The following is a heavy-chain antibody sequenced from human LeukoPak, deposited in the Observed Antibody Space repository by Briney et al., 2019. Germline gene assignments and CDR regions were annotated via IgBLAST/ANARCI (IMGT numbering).Heavy chain of an antibody. V-gene: IGHV4-59*08. CDR3: AGYCSGGSCYYRAFDI. CDR2: IYYSGST. Sequence: SETLSLTCTVSGGSISSYYWSWIRQPPGKGLEWIGYIYYSGSTNYNPSLKSRVTISVDTSKNQFSLELSSVTAADTAVYYCAGYCSGGSCYYRAFDIWGQGTMVTVSS. J-gene: IGHJ3*02. D-gene: IGHD2-15*01. CDR1: GGSISSYY.